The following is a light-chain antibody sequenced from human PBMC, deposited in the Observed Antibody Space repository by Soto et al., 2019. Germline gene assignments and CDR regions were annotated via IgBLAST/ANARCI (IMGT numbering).Light chain of an antibody. J-gene: IGKJ1*01. CDR3: QHYGTSLWT. Sequence: EVVMTQSPATVSVSPGEGVTLSCRASQTISNDLAWYQQKPGQAPRLLIYGASTRATGVPARFSGGGSGTEFTLTIIRLEPEDFAMYLCQHYGTSLWTFGQGTKVDIK. V-gene: IGKV3-15*01. CDR1: QTISND. CDR2: GAS.